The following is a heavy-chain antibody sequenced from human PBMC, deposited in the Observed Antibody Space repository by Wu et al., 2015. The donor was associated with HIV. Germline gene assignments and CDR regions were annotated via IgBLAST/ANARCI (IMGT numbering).Heavy chain of an antibody. J-gene: IGHJ6*02. CDR3: ATDGYSSRQRPYGMDV. CDR1: GYTLTELS. V-gene: IGHV1-24*01. Sequence: QVQLVQSGAEVKKPGASVKVSCKVSGYTLTELSMHWVRQAPGKGLEWMGGFDPEDGETIYAQKFQGRVTMTEDTSTDTAYMELSSLRSEDTAVYYCATDGYSSRQRPYGMDVWGPRDHGHRLL. D-gene: IGHD6-13*01. CDR2: FDPEDGET.